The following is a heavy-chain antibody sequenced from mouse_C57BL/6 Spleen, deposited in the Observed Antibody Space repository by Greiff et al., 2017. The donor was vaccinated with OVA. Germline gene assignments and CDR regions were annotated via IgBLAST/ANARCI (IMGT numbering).Heavy chain of an antibody. J-gene: IGHJ1*03. V-gene: IGHV3-1*01. D-gene: IGHD1-1*01. CDR1: GYSITSGYD. CDR2: ISYSGST. CDR3: ARKYYGSSNWYFDV. Sequence: EVNLVESGPGMVKPSQSLSLTCTVTGYSITSGYDWHWIRHFPGNKLEWMGYISYSGSTNYNPSLKSRISITHDTSKNHFFLKLNSVTTEDTATYYCARKYYGSSNWYFDVWGTGTTVTVSS.